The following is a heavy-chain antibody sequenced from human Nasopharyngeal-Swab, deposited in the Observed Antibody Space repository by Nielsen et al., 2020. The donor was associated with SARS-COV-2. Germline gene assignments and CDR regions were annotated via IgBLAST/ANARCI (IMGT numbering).Heavy chain of an antibody. CDR3: ASGLNWFPFDY. V-gene: IGHV4-59*01. D-gene: IGHD3-9*01. CDR1: GGSISSYY. Sequence: SETLSLTCTVSGGSISSYYWSWIRQPPGKGLEWIGYIYYSGSTNYNPSLKSRVAISVDTSKDQFSLKLSSVTAADTAVYYCASGLNWFPFDYWGQGTLVTVSS. J-gene: IGHJ4*02. CDR2: IYYSGST.